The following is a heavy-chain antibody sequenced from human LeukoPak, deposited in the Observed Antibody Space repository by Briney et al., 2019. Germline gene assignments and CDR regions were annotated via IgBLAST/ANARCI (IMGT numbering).Heavy chain of an antibody. CDR2: ISGYNGNT. CDR3: ARAVDSTMVTPDS. Sequence: ASVKVSCKASGYTFTNYGISWVRQAPGQGLEWMGWISGYNGNTKYAQKLQGRVTMTTDTSTRTAYMELRRLRSDDTAVYYCARAVDSTMVTPDSWGQGTLVPVSS. D-gene: IGHD5-18*01. CDR1: GYTFTNYG. V-gene: IGHV1-18*01. J-gene: IGHJ4*02.